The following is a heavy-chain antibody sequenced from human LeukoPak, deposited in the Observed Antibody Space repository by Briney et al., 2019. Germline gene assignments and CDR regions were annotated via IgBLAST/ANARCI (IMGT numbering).Heavy chain of an antibody. CDR1: GGSFSGYY. Sequence: PSETLSLTCAVYGGSFSGYYWSWIRQPPGRGLEWIGEINHSGSSNYNPSLKSRITISVDTSKNQFSLKLSSVTAADTAVYYCAILVVPAASFDYWGQGTLVTVSS. CDR2: INHSGSS. V-gene: IGHV4-34*01. CDR3: AILVVPAASFDY. D-gene: IGHD2-2*01. J-gene: IGHJ4*02.